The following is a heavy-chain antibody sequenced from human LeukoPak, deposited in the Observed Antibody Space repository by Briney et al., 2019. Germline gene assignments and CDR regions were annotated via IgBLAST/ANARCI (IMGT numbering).Heavy chain of an antibody. CDR1: GFTFSNYA. CDR2: ISTIGGTI. V-gene: IGHV3-23*01. CDR3: AKVGPVVLTAFRGLFDY. Sequence: PGGSLRLSCAASGFTFSNYAMTWVRQAPGRGLEWVSTISTIGGTIYYADSVKGRFTISRDNSRNTLYLQMNSLRAEDTALYFCAKVGPVVLTAFRGLFDYWGQGTLVTVSS. J-gene: IGHJ4*02. D-gene: IGHD2-21*02.